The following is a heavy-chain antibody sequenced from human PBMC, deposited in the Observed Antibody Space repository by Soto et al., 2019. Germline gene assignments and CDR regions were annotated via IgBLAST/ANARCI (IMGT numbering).Heavy chain of an antibody. CDR2: ISSSSSTI. CDR1: GFTFSSYS. D-gene: IGHD2-15*01. V-gene: IGHV3-48*01. CDR3: ARSKAVARGLNWFAP. Sequence: EVQLVESGGGLVQPGGSLRLSCAASGFTFSSYSMNWVRQAPGKGLEWVSYISSSSSTIYYADSVKGRFTISRDNAKNSLYLQMNSLRAEDTAVYYCARSKAVARGLNWFAPWGQGTLVTVSS. J-gene: IGHJ5*02.